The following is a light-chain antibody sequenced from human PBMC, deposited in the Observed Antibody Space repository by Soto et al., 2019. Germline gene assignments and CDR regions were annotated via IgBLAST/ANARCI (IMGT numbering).Light chain of an antibody. CDR2: GVT. V-gene: IGLV2-23*02. Sequence: QSVLTQPASVSVSPGQSITSSCTGTRSDIGSYNSIAWYQQHPGKAPRVMIFGVTKRPSGISDRFSGSKSGYTVSLTISGLQAEDEADYFCSSYAGSSTWVFGGGTKVTVL. CDR3: SSYAGSSTWV. J-gene: IGLJ3*02. CDR1: RSDIGSYNS.